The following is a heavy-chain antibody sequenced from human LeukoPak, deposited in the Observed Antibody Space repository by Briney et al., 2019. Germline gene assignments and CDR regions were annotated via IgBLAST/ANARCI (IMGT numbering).Heavy chain of an antibody. Sequence: GASVKVSCKASGYTFTGHYLHWVRQAPGQGVEWMGWINPNSGGTNYAQKFQGRVTMTRDTSISTAHMELSRLRSDDSAVYYCARGIVGDPQDYWGQGTLVTVSS. D-gene: IGHD1-26*01. CDR1: GYTFTGHY. V-gene: IGHV1-2*02. CDR2: INPNSGGT. CDR3: ARGIVGDPQDY. J-gene: IGHJ4*02.